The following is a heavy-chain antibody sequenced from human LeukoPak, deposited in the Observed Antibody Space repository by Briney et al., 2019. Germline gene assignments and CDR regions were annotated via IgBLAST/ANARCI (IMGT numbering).Heavy chain of an antibody. D-gene: IGHD5-12*01. CDR1: GFIFTDYY. CDR2: SRNKANSYTP. Sequence: GGSLRLSCAASGFIFTDYYIDGVRQAPGKGLEWVGRSRNKANSYTPEYAASVKGRFTVSRDDSRDSVFLQMNSLKTEDTAVYYCARSPSSGQAVFDIWGQGTMVTVSS. J-gene: IGHJ3*02. V-gene: IGHV3-72*01. CDR3: ARSPSSGQAVFDI.